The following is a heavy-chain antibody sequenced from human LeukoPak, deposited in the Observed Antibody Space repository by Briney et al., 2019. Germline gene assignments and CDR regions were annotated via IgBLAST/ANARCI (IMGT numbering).Heavy chain of an antibody. J-gene: IGHJ4*02. CDR1: GFTVSSNY. D-gene: IGHD3-16*01. CDR3: ARGHSSYVDY. Sequence: GGSLRLSCAASGFTVSSNYMSWVRQAPGKGLEWVSVIYSAGSTYYADSVKGRFTISRDNSKNTLYLQTNNLRAEDTAVYYCARGHSSYVDYWGQGTLVTVSS. V-gene: IGHV3-53*01. CDR2: IYSAGST.